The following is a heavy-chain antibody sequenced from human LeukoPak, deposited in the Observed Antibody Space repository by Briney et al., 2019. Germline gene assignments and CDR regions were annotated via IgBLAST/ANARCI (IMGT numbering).Heavy chain of an antibody. Sequence: GSLRLSCAASGFTFSSYEMNWVRQAPGKGLEWIGFIYHSGTTNYNPSLKSRVTISIDTSKNEFSLKLTSVTAADTAVYFCAREANYYGSGSYFEGTFDYWGQGSLVTVSS. CDR3: AREANYYGSGSYFEGTFDY. D-gene: IGHD3-10*01. CDR1: GFTFSSYE. J-gene: IGHJ4*02. V-gene: IGHV4-59*01. CDR2: IYHSGTT.